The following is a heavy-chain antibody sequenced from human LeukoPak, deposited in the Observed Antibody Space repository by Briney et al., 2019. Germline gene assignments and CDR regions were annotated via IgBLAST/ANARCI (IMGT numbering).Heavy chain of an antibody. CDR3: AKLPTAALGGRKGWFDP. CDR2: IYPDDSDI. V-gene: IGHV5-51*01. D-gene: IGHD2-15*01. Sequence: GESLRISCQGSGYTFTDYWIGWVRQVPGKGLEWMGIIYPDDSDIRYSPSFQGRVTISADKSIKTAYLQWSSLTASDTAIYYCAKLPTAALGGRKGWFDPWGQGTLVIVSS. CDR1: GYTFTDYW. J-gene: IGHJ5*02.